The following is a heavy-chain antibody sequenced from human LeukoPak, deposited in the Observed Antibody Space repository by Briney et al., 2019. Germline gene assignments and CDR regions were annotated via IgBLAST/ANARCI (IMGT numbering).Heavy chain of an antibody. Sequence: GGSLRLSCAVSGFTFSDYSMDWVRQAPGKGPEWVSYISDTGHAIYYADSVKGRFTISRDNAKNSLYLQMNSLRAEDTAVYYCARGEGGYAMGFDYWGQGTLVTVSS. J-gene: IGHJ4*02. CDR3: ARGEGGYAMGFDY. CDR2: ISDTGHAI. V-gene: IGHV3-48*04. CDR1: GFTFSDYS. D-gene: IGHD5-12*01.